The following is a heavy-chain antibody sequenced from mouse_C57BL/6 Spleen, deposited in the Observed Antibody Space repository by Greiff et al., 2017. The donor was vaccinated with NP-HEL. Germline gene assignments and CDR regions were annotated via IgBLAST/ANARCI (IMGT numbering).Heavy chain of an antibody. Sequence: EVQLQQSGPELVKPGASVKISCKASGYTFTDYYMNWVKQSHGKSLEWIGDINPNNGGTSYNQKFKGKATLTVDKYSSQAYMELRSLTSEDSAVSYCARWYYGSRCGPMGYWGQGTSVTVSS. J-gene: IGHJ4*01. D-gene: IGHD1-1*01. V-gene: IGHV1-26*01. CDR2: INPNNGGT. CDR1: GYTFTDYY. CDR3: ARWYYGSRCGPMGY.